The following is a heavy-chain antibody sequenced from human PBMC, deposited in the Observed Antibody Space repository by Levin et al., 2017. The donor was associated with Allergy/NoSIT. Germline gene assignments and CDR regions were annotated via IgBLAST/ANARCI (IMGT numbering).Heavy chain of an antibody. CDR2: IYTSGST. V-gene: IGHV4-4*07. CDR1: GDSISGYY. CDR3: ARAYLGSPTRPMDV. Sequence: SQTLSLTCTVSGDSISGYYWSWIRQPAGKGLEWIGRIYTSGSTYYNPSLKSRVTMSLDTSKNQVSLKLSSVTAADTAVYYCARAYLGSPTRPMDVWGQGTTVTVSS. J-gene: IGHJ6*02. D-gene: IGHD1-26*01.